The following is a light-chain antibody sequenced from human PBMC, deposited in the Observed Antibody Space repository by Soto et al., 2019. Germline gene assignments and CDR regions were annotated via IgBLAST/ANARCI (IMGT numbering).Light chain of an antibody. V-gene: IGKV3-15*01. CDR1: QSVSSN. Sequence: EIVMTQSPATLSVSPGERATLSCRASQSVSSNLAWYQQIPGQAPRLLIYGASTRATGIPARFSGSGSGTDFTLTISSLQSEDFAVYYCQRYNNWPPYTFGQGTKLEIK. CDR2: GAS. CDR3: QRYNNWPPYT. J-gene: IGKJ2*01.